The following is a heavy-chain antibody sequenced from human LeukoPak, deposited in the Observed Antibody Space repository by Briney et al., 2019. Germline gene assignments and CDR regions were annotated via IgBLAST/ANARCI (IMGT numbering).Heavy chain of an antibody. CDR2: ISGSGGST. CDR3: AKDRPWSSGWGFDY. J-gene: IGHJ4*02. D-gene: IGHD6-19*01. Sequence: PGGSLRVSCAASGFSFSSYAMSWVRQAPGKRLEWVSAISGSGGSTYYADSAKGRFTISRDNSKNTLYLQMNSLRAEDTAVYYCAKDRPWSSGWGFDYWGQGTLVTVSS. CDR1: GFSFSSYA. V-gene: IGHV3-23*01.